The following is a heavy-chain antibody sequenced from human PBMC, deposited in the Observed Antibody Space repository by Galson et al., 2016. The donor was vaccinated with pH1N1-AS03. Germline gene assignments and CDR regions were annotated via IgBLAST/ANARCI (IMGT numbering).Heavy chain of an antibody. CDR3: ARVLFGIAMGGSSAFDL. Sequence: SVKVSCKASGYTFTGNYLHWVRQAPGQGLEWVGWINPNSGDTRYAQKFQGRVTMTRDTSISAAFLELSRLRSDDTTVSSCARVLFGIAMGGSSAFDLWGQGTMVTVSS. D-gene: IGHD6-19*01. CDR2: INPNSGDT. J-gene: IGHJ3*01. CDR1: GYTFTGNY. V-gene: IGHV1-2*02.